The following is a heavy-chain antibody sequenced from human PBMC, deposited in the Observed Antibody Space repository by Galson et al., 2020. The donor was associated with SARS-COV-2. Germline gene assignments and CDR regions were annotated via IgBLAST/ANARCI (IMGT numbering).Heavy chain of an antibody. CDR2: MNPNSGNT. Sequence: ASVKVSCKASGYTFTSYDINWVRQATGQGLEWMGWMNPNSGNTGYAQKFQGRVTMTRNTSISTAYMELSSLRSEDTAVYYCARGYPDMIVVVITVWYDYYMDVWGKGTTVTVSS. V-gene: IGHV1-8*01. D-gene: IGHD3-22*01. CDR3: ARGYPDMIVVVITVWYDYYMDV. CDR1: GYTFTSYD. J-gene: IGHJ6*03.